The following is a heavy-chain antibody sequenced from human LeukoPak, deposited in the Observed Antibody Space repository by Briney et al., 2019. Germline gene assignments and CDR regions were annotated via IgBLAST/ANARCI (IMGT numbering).Heavy chain of an antibody. CDR1: GGPFRGFF. Sequence: SETLSLTCAVYGGPFRGFFWSWIRQAPGTGLEWIGEVSHSGSSNYNPSLKSRINISLDTSKSQFSLRLTSVTAADTAVYYSARGIFYGGRNQYIWLDLWGQGTLVTVSS. CDR2: VSHSGSS. CDR3: ARGIFYGGRNQYIWLDL. D-gene: IGHD4-23*01. V-gene: IGHV4-34*01. J-gene: IGHJ5*02.